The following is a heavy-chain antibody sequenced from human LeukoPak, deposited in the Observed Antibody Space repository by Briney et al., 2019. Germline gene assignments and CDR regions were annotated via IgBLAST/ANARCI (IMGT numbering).Heavy chain of an antibody. J-gene: IGHJ4*02. CDR2: ISSSSSYI. V-gene: IGHV3-21*01. CDR1: GFTFSSYE. Sequence: PGGSLRLSCAASGFTFSSYEMNWVRQAPGKGLEWVSSISSSSSYIYYADSVKGRFTISRDNAKNSLYLQMNSLRAEDTAVYYCARVPNTAGFYFDYWGQGTLVTVSS. D-gene: IGHD5-18*01. CDR3: ARVPNTAGFYFDY.